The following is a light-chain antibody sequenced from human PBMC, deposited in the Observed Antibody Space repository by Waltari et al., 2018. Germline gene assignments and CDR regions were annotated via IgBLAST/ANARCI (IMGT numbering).Light chain of an antibody. CDR2: SNN. J-gene: IGLJ2*01. Sequence: QSVLTQPPSASGTPGQRVTISCSGSSSNIGSNTVNWYQQLPGTAPKLLIYSNNQRPSGVPARFSGSKSGTSASLAISGLQSEDEADYYCAAWDDSLNGPVFGGGTKLIVL. V-gene: IGLV1-44*01. CDR3: AAWDDSLNGPV. CDR1: SSNIGSNT.